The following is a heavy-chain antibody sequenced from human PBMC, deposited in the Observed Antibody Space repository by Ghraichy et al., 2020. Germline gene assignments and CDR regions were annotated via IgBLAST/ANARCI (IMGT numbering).Heavy chain of an antibody. CDR1: GGSISSYY. CDR2: IYYSGST. CDR3: ARLLWSSLFDY. J-gene: IGHJ4*02. D-gene: IGHD3-16*01. V-gene: IGHV4-59*01. Sequence: SETLSLTCTVSGGSISSYYWSWIRQLPGKGLEWIGYIYYSGSTNYNPSLKSRVTISVDTSKNQFSLKLSSVTAADTAVYYCARLLWSSLFDYWGQGTLVTVSS.